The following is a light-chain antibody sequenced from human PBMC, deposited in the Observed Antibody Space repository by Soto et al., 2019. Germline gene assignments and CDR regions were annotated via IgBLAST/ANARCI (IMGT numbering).Light chain of an antibody. CDR1: QSIGSH. Sequence: IQVTQSPSSLSASVGDRVTITCRASQSIGSHLNWYQQKPGTAPNLLIHGASSLQGGVPSRFSGSGSGTVSTLPISTLQPEDSATYYCLQPHSLPVVFGGGTKVE. CDR2: GAS. V-gene: IGKV1-39*01. CDR3: LQPHSLPVV. J-gene: IGKJ4*01.